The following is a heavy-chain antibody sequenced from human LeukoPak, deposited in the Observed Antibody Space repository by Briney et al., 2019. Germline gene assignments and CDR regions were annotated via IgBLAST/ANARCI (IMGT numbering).Heavy chain of an antibody. CDR1: GGTFSSYA. Sequence: GASVKVSCKATGGTFSSYAISWVRQAPGQGLEWMGGIIPIFGTANYAQKFQGRVTITADESTSTAYMELSSLRSEDTAVYYCARNPIAVAEGYDYWGQGTLVTVSS. D-gene: IGHD6-19*01. CDR2: IIPIFGTA. V-gene: IGHV1-69*13. CDR3: ARNPIAVAEGYDY. J-gene: IGHJ4*02.